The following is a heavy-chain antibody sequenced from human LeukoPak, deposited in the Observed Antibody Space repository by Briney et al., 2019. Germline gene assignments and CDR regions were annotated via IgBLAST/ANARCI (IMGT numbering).Heavy chain of an antibody. CDR2: IYYSGST. J-gene: IGHJ5*02. D-gene: IGHD6-13*01. Sequence: SETLSLTCTVSAGSISSSNKYWGWIRQSPGKGLEWIGYIYYSGSTNYNPSLKSRVTISVDTSKNQFSLKLSSVAAADTAVYYCAVMYSSSWYWFDPWGQGTLVTVSS. CDR3: AVMYSSSWYWFDP. CDR1: AGSISSSNKY. V-gene: IGHV4-61*05.